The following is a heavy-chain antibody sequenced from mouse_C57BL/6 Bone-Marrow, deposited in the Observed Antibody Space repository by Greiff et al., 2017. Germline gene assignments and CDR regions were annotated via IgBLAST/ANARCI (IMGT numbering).Heavy chain of an antibody. Sequence: QVQLQQSGAELMKPGASVKLSCKATGYTFTGYWIEWVKQRPGHGLEWIGEILPGRGSTNYNEKFKGKATFTADPSSNTAYMQLSSLTTEDSAIYYCARYYGKGDYAMDYWGQGTSVTVSS. J-gene: IGHJ4*01. V-gene: IGHV1-9*01. CDR1: GYTFTGYW. CDR2: ILPGRGST. D-gene: IGHD2-1*01. CDR3: ARYYGKGDYAMDY.